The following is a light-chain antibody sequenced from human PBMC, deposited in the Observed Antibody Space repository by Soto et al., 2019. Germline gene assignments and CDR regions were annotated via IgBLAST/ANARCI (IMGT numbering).Light chain of an antibody. CDR2: EAS. V-gene: IGKV1-6*01. CDR3: LQDYVYPWT. Sequence: ALQVTQSPSSLSASVGDRVTISCRASQGIGNDLGWYQQKPGKAPKLLIYEASTLQAGVESRFSGSGSGTDFTLTISSLQPEDFATYYCLQDYVYPWTFGQGTKVEVK. J-gene: IGKJ1*01. CDR1: QGIGND.